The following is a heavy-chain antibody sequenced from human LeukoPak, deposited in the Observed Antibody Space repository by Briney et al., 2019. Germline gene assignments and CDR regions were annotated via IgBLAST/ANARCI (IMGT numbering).Heavy chain of an antibody. CDR3: ARRAGAYSHPYDY. V-gene: IGHV3-48*03. CDR1: GFTFSSYE. D-gene: IGHD4/OR15-4a*01. Sequence: GGSLRLSCAASGFTFSSYEMHWVRQAPGKGLESVSLISATGSTTHYSDSVKGRFTISRDNSKNTLYLQMNSLRAEDTAVYYCARRAGAYSHPYDYWGQGTLVTVSS. CDR2: ISATGSTT. J-gene: IGHJ4*02.